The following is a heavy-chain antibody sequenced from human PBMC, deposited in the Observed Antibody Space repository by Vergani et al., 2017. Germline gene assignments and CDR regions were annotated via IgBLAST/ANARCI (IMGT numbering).Heavy chain of an antibody. J-gene: IGHJ4*02. Sequence: QVQLVQSGAEVKKPGSSVKVSCKASGGTFSSYAISWVRQAPGQGLEWMGRIIRIFGTANYAQKFQGRVTMTRDTSTSTVYMELSSLRSEDTAVYYCTRGWYYDSIACWAYWGQGTLVTVSS. CDR3: TRGWYYDSIACWAY. CDR2: IIRIFGTA. V-gene: IGHV1-69*05. D-gene: IGHD3-22*01. CDR1: GGTFSSYA.